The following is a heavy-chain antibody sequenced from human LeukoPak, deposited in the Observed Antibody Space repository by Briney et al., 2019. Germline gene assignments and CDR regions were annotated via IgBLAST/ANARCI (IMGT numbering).Heavy chain of an antibody. Sequence: GGSLRLSCAASGFTLSSNYMSWVRQAPGKGLEWVSVIYCGGSTYYSASLKGRFTISRDNSKNTRYLQMNSLRAEDTAVYYCARVECYGSYYYYYYMDVWGKGTTVTVSS. CDR1: GFTLSSNY. CDR3: ARVECYGSYYYYYYMDV. CDR2: IYCGGST. J-gene: IGHJ6*03. V-gene: IGHV3-53*01. D-gene: IGHD3-10*01.